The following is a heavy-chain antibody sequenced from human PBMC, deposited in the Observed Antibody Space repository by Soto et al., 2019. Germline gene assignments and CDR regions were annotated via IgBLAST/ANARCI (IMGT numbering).Heavy chain of an antibody. D-gene: IGHD3-3*01. CDR1: GGSISSSSYY. CDR2: IYYSGST. CDR3: ARLPFSDY. Sequence: SETLSLTCTVSGGSISSSSYYWGWIRQPPGKGLEWIGSIYYSGSTYYNPSLKSRVTISVDTSKNQFSPKLSSVTAADTAVYYCARLPFSDYWGQGTLVTVSS. J-gene: IGHJ4*02. V-gene: IGHV4-39*01.